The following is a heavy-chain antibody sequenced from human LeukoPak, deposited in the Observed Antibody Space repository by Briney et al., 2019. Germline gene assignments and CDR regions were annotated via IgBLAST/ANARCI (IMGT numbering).Heavy chain of an antibody. V-gene: IGHV4-59*01. CDR1: GGSISSYY. J-gene: IGHJ4*02. CDR3: ARDGITGTTPFDY. D-gene: IGHD1-7*01. CDR2: IYYSGST. Sequence: NPSETLSLTCTVSGGSISSYYWSWIRQPPGKGLEWIGYIYYSGSTNYNPSLKSRVTISVDTSKNQFSLKLSSVTAADTAVYYCARDGITGTTPFDYWGQGTLVTVSS.